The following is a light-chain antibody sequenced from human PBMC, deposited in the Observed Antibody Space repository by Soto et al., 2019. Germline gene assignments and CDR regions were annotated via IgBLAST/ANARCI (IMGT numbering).Light chain of an antibody. CDR2: AAS. CDR3: QQSYNTPHP. Sequence: IQMTQSPASLSASEGDRVTITCRSMQGISKYLNWYQQKTRTAPNLLIYAASNSRRGVPLSFSGTGSGKDFTLTISSLQPEDFATYYCQQSYNTPHPFGQGTKVDIK. V-gene: IGKV1-39*01. CDR1: QGISKY. J-gene: IGKJ2*01.